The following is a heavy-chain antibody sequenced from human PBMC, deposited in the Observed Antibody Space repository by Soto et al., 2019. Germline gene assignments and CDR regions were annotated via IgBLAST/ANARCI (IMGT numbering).Heavy chain of an antibody. D-gene: IGHD3-10*01. CDR1: GGSISSGGYY. V-gene: IGHV4-31*01. Sequence: QVQLQESGPGLVKPSQTLSLTCTVSGGSISSGGYYWSWIRQHPGKGLEWIGYIYYSGSTYYNPSLTSLVTLSVDTSKNQCCLKLSSVTAADTAVYYCARWRFGPFDYWGQGTLVTVSS. CDR2: IYYSGST. CDR3: ARWRFGPFDY. J-gene: IGHJ4*02.